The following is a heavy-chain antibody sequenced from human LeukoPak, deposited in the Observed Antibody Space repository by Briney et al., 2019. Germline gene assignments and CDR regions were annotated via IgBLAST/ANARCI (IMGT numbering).Heavy chain of an antibody. CDR1: GGSISSSSYY. V-gene: IGHV4-39*07. CDR3: ARRPVLDY. J-gene: IGHJ4*02. CDR2: INHSGST. D-gene: IGHD6-6*01. Sequence: SETLSLTCTVSGGSISSSSYYWGWIRQPPGKGLEWIGEINHSGSTNYNPSLKSRVTISVDTSKNQFSLKLSSVTAADTAVYYCARRPVLDYWGQGTLVTVSS.